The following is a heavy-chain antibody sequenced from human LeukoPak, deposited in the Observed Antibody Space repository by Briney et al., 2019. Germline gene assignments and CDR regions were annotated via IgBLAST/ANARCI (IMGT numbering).Heavy chain of an antibody. CDR3: ARDLGSGGGFDY. Sequence: KPSETLSLTCSVSGGSISPYYWSWIRQPPGTGLEWIAYIYYSGNTNHNPSLKSRVTISVDTSKNQFSLKLSSVTAADTAVYYCARDLGSGGGFDYWGQGTLVTVSS. J-gene: IGHJ4*02. CDR2: IYYSGNT. D-gene: IGHD2-15*01. V-gene: IGHV4-59*01. CDR1: GGSISPYY.